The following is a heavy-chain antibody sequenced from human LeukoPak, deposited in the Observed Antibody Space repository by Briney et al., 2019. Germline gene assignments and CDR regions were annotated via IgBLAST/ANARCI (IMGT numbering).Heavy chain of an antibody. CDR2: ISGSGGST. Sequence: PGGSLRLSCAASGFTFSSYAMSWVRQAPGKGLEWVSAISGSGGSTYYADSVKGRFTISRDNSKNTLYLQMNSLRAEDTAVHYCAKVFISNYYDSSGYPTWGQGTLVTVSS. V-gene: IGHV3-23*01. J-gene: IGHJ5*02. CDR3: AKVFISNYYDSSGYPT. D-gene: IGHD3-22*01. CDR1: GFTFSSYA.